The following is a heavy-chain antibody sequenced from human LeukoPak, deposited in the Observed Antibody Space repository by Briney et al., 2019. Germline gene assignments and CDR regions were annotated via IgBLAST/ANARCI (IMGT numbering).Heavy chain of an antibody. CDR3: TRGTGSYDY. J-gene: IGHJ4*02. V-gene: IGHV3-23*01. CDR1: GFTFNTCA. Sequence: PGGSLRLSCEASGFTFNTCAMSWVRQAPGKGLEWVSAISESGSGTYYADSVKGRFTISRDNAKNSLYLHMNSLRAEDTAVYYCTRGTGSYDYWGQGTRVTVSS. D-gene: IGHD1-26*01. CDR2: ISESGSGT.